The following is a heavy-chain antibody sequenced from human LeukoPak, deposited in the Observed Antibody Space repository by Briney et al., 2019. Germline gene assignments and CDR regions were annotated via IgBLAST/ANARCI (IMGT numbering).Heavy chain of an antibody. J-gene: IGHJ4*02. CDR2: MKPDGREK. V-gene: IGHV3-7*05. CDR3: ARCYFGSGSYCIFDY. Sequence: GGSLRLSCAASGLTFSSYWMSWVRQAPGKGLEWVATMKPDGREKYYVDSVKGRFSSSRDNAKNSLYLQMNSLRAEDTAVYYCARCYFGSGSYCIFDYWGQGTLVTVPS. D-gene: IGHD3-10*01. CDR1: GLTFSSYW.